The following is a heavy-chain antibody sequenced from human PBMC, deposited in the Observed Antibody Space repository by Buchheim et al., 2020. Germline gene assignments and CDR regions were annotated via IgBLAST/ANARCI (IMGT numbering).Heavy chain of an antibody. CDR1: GVSISSTSY. D-gene: IGHD3-3*01. Sequence: QVQLQESGPGLAKPSGTLSLTCAVSGVSISSTSYWSWVRQPPGKGLEWIGEIHHTGSTNYNPSLQSRVTISIDKSKNPYYLKVTSVTAADTAVYYCARPFRSGYWPFDSWGQGTL. J-gene: IGHJ4*02. CDR3: ARPFRSGYWPFDS. CDR2: IHHTGST. V-gene: IGHV4-4*02.